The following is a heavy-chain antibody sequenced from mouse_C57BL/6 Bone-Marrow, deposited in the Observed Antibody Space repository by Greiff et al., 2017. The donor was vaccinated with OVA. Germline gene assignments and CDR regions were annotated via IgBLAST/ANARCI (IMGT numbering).Heavy chain of an antibody. CDR1: GFTFSDYG. CDR3: AMGGGTPTAY. CDR2: ISRGSGTI. V-gene: IGHV5-17*01. Sequence: EVKLVESGGGLVKPGGSLKLSCAASGFTFSDYGMHWVRQAPEKGLEWVAYISRGSGTIYYADTVKGRVTISGDNAKNTLFLQMTSLRSEDTAMYYCAMGGGTPTAYWGQGTLVTVSA. J-gene: IGHJ3*01.